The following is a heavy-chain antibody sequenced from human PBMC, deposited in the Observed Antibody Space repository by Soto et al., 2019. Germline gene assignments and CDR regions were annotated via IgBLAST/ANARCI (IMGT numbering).Heavy chain of an antibody. D-gene: IGHD3-9*01. CDR3: ARHPGYYDVLTGYSTYYFDS. V-gene: IGHV4-59*08. J-gene: IGHJ4*02. CDR2: IYYRGNT. Sequence: SETLSLTCTVSGGSISPYYWSWIRQSPGKGLEWIGYIYYRGNTDYNPSFKSRVTISVDTSKNQFSLRLSSVTAADTAVYYCARHPGYYDVLTGYSTYYFDSWGQGTLVTVSS. CDR1: GGSISPYY.